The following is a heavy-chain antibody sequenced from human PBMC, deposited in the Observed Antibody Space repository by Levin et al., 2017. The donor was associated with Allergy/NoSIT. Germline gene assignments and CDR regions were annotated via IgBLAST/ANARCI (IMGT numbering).Heavy chain of an antibody. CDR3: ARDRSGGHYYYYGMDV. CDR1: GFTFSSYG. Sequence: GESLKISCAASGFTFSSYGMHWVRQAPGKGLEWVAVIWYDGSNKYYADSVKGRFTISRDNSKNTLYLQMNSLRAEDTAVYYCARDRSGGHYYYYGMDVWGQGTTVTVSS. CDR2: IWYDGSNK. J-gene: IGHJ6*02. V-gene: IGHV3-33*01. D-gene: IGHD3-10*01.